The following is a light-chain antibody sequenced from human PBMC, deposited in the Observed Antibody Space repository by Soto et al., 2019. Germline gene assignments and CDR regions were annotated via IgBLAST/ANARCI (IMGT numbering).Light chain of an antibody. CDR1: QSVNSNY. J-gene: IGKJ3*01. V-gene: IGKV3-20*01. CDR2: GAS. Sequence: IVLTQSPGTLSVSPGERVTLSCRASQSVNSNYLSWYQQRPGQAPRLLIFGASYRATGITDRFSGSGSGTGITLTITRLEPEAFAVYYYQQYSSTPPDFTFGPGTKVDSK. CDR3: QQYSSTPPDFT.